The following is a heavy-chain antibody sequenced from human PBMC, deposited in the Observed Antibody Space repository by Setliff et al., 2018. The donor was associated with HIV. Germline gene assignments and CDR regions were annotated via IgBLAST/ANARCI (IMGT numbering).Heavy chain of an antibody. D-gene: IGHD3-10*01. CDR3: ARARGPPLPVLDF. J-gene: IGHJ4*02. CDR1: GFIFTNYG. Sequence: WASVKVSCKASGFIFTNYGIHWVRQAPGHSLEWMGFINSGTGNTIYSQKFQGRVTFSRDTSASTAYMELSSLRSEDTAVYFCARARGPPLPVLDFWGPGTLVTVSS. V-gene: IGHV1-3*01. CDR2: INSGTGNT.